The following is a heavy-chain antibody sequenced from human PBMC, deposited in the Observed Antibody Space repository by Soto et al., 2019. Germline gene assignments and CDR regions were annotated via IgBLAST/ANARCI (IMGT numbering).Heavy chain of an antibody. CDR2: IYYSGST. CDR1: GGSISSGGYS. CDR3: AATVYYYYYMDV. Sequence: SETLSLTCAVSGGSISSGGYSWSWIRQPPGKGLEWIGYIYYSGSTNYNPSLKSRVTISVDTSKNQFSLKLSSVTAADTAVYYCAATVYYYYYMDVWGKGTTVTVSS. D-gene: IGHD4-17*01. J-gene: IGHJ6*03. V-gene: IGHV4-61*08.